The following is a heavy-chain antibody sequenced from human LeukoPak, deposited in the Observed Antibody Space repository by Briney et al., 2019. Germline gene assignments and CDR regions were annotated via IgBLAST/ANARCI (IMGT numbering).Heavy chain of an antibody. CDR2: IYYSGST. CDR3: TRGSIAYYYMDV. V-gene: IGHV4-59*01. D-gene: IGHD3-22*01. CDR1: GGSISSYY. Sequence: PSETLSLTCTVSGGSISSYYWSWIRQPPGKGLEWIGNIYYSGSTNYNPSLESRVTISVDTSKNQFSLKLSSVTAADTAVYYCTRGSIAYYYMDVWGKGTTVTVSS. J-gene: IGHJ6*03.